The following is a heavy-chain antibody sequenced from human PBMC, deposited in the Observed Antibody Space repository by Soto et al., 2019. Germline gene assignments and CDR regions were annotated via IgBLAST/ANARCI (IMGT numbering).Heavy chain of an antibody. D-gene: IGHD3-16*02. CDR2: TVGSGDTT. CDR3: ARSFRPSSIWVSYRPKAHFHY. CDR1: GFILSDYA. Sequence: EVQLLESGGGLVQPGGSLRLSCAASGFILSDYAMSWVRQAPGKGLEWVSTTVGSGDTTYYADSVKGRFTISRDNSKNKRDLHVNSVRAEDTAVYYCARSFRPSSIWVSYRPKAHFHYWGQGTLVTFSS. V-gene: IGHV3-23*01. J-gene: IGHJ4*02.